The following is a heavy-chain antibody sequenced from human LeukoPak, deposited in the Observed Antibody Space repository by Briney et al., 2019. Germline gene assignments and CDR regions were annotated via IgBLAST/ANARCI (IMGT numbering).Heavy chain of an antibody. CDR3: ARDHYDFWSGYYTPGP. J-gene: IGHJ5*02. D-gene: IGHD3-3*01. CDR1: GYTFTSYG. Sequence: GASVKVSCKASGYTFTSYGISWVRQAPGQGLEWMGWISAYNGNTNYAQKLQGRVTMTTDTSTSTAYMELRSLRSDDTAVYYCARDHYDFWSGYYTPGPWGQGTLVTVSS. V-gene: IGHV1-18*01. CDR2: ISAYNGNT.